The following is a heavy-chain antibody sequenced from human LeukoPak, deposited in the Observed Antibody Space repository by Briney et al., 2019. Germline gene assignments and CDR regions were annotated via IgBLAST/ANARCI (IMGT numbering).Heavy chain of an antibody. CDR2: ISYDGSNK. J-gene: IGHJ4*02. V-gene: IGHV3-30*04. D-gene: IGHD3-10*01. Sequence: GGSLRLSCAASGFTFSSYAMHWVRQAPGKGLEWVAVISYDGSNKYYADSVKGRFTISRDNSKNTLYLQMNSLRAEDTAVYYCARALWFGDYFDYWGQGTLVTVSS. CDR1: GFTFSSYA. CDR3: ARALWFGDYFDY.